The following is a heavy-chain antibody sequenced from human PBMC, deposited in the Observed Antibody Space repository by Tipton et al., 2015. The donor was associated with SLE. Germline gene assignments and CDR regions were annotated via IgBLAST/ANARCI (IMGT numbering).Heavy chain of an antibody. J-gene: IGHJ5*02. CDR2: IYHSGST. Sequence: TLSLTCAVSGYSISSGYYWGWIRQPPGKGLEWIGSIYHSGSTYYNPSLKSRVTISVDTSKNQFSLKLSSVTAADTAVYYCARDYDSSGSSDPWGQGTLVTVSS. CDR1: GYSISSGYY. V-gene: IGHV4-38-2*01. D-gene: IGHD3-22*01. CDR3: ARDYDSSGSSDP.